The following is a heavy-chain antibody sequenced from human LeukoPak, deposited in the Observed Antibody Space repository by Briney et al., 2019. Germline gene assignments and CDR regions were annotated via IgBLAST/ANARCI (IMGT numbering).Heavy chain of an antibody. V-gene: IGHV1-2*04. Sequence: ASVKVSCKASGYTFTGYYMHWVRQAPGQGLEWMGWINPNSGGTNYAQKFQGWVTMTRDTSISTAYMELSRLRSEDTAVYYCARATPPPAGYFDYWGQGTLVTVSS. CDR3: ARATPPPAGYFDY. D-gene: IGHD6-19*01. J-gene: IGHJ4*02. CDR1: GYTFTGYY. CDR2: INPNSGGT.